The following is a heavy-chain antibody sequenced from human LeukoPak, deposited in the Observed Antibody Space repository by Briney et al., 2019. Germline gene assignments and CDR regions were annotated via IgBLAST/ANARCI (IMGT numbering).Heavy chain of an antibody. J-gene: IGHJ4*02. CDR1: GFRFGFYC. CDR2: ISHTGADK. CDR3: ARGGPAAGRFDY. V-gene: IGHV3-21*01. D-gene: IGHD6-13*01. Sequence: PGGSLRLSCVTSGFRFGFYCMNWVRQAPGKGLEWVASISHTGADKFYADSVKGRFTISRDNSKNTLYLQMNSLRAEDTAVYYCARGGPAAGRFDYWGQGTLVTVSS.